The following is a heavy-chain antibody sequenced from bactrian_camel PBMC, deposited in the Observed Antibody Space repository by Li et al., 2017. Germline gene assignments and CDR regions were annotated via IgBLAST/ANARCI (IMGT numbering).Heavy chain of an antibody. CDR2: IDIDGLTTHGDIDGGA. D-gene: IGHD6*01. J-gene: IGHJ6*01. CDR1: STNC. CDR3: VRNEGSWYRPVFGY. Sequence: STNCMGWFRQAPGKEREMVAAIDIDGLTTHGDIDGGAGYGDSVKGRFTISQDNAKNTVFLQMNSLKPEDTAGYYCVRNEGSWYRPVFGYWGQGTQVTVS. V-gene: IGHV3S25*01.